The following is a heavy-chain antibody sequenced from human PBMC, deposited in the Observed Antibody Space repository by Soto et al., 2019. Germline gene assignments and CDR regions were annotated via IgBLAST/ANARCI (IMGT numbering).Heavy chain of an antibody. CDR3: ARDRGPSSGYYPYWFDP. V-gene: IGHV1-69*12. J-gene: IGHJ5*02. D-gene: IGHD3-22*01. CDR2: IIPIFGTA. Sequence: QVQLVQSGAEVKKPGSSVKVSCKASGGTLSSYAISWVRQAPGQGLEWMGEIIPIFGTANYAQKFQGRVTITADESTSTAYMELSSLRSEDTAMYYCARDRGPSSGYYPYWFDPWGQGTLVSVSS. CDR1: GGTLSSYA.